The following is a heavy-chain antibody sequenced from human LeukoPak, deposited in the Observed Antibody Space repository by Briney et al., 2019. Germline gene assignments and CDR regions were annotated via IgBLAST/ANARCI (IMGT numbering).Heavy chain of an antibody. V-gene: IGHV3-21*01. Sequence: GGSLRLSCAASGFTFSSYSMNWVRQAPGRGLEWVSSISSSSSYIYYADSVKGRFTISRDNAKNSLYLQMNSLRAEDTAVYYCAREVSSSSIAAMVNWGQGTLVTVSS. CDR3: AREVSSSSIAAMVN. D-gene: IGHD6-13*01. CDR1: GFTFSSYS. J-gene: IGHJ4*02. CDR2: ISSSSSYI.